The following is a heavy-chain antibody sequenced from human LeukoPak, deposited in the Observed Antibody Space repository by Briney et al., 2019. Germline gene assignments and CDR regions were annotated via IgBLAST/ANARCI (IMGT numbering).Heavy chain of an antibody. CDR2: INPNSGST. Sequence: GASVKVSCKASGYTFTGYYMHWVRQAPGQGLEWMGWINPNSGSTNYAQKFQGWVTMTRDTSTSTAYMELSRLRSDDTAVYYCARGGRQDIVVVLDAFDIWGQGTMVTVSS. D-gene: IGHD2-2*01. CDR1: GYTFTGYY. CDR3: ARGGRQDIVVVLDAFDI. J-gene: IGHJ3*02. V-gene: IGHV1-2*04.